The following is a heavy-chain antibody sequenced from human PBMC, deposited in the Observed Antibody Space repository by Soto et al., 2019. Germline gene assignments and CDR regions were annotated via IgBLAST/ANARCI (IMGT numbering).Heavy chain of an antibody. D-gene: IGHD3-10*01. V-gene: IGHV3-30*04. CDR1: GFTFSTYA. Sequence: GGSLRLSCAASGFTFSTYAMHWVRQAPGKGLEWVAVISYDGRNKYYADSVKGRFTISRDNSKKTLFLQMNSLRTEDTAVYYCARRHGLDIDAYYWGQGILVTV. CDR3: ARRHGLDIDAYY. CDR2: ISYDGRNK. J-gene: IGHJ4*02.